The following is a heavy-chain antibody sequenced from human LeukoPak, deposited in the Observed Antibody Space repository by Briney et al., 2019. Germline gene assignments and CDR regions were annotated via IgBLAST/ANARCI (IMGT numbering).Heavy chain of an antibody. Sequence: SETLSLTCTVSGASISGSGYYWGWIRQPPGKGLEWIGSIYSSGSTYYNASLQSRATISIETSKNQISLRLNSVTAADTAMYYCAKSGGYGLIDYWGQGTLVTVSS. CDR2: IYSSGST. CDR1: GASISGSGYY. J-gene: IGHJ4*02. D-gene: IGHD1-26*01. CDR3: AKSGGYGLIDY. V-gene: IGHV4-39*01.